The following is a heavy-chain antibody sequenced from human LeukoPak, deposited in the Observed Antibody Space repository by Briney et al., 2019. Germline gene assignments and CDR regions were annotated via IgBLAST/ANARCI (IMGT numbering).Heavy chain of an antibody. CDR1: GFTFSSYA. J-gene: IGHJ4*02. Sequence: GGSLRLSCAASGFTFSSYAMSWVRQAPGKGLEWVSGISDSGGGTYYADSVKGRFTISRDNAKRSLYLQMNSLRAEDTAVYYCARGDETAILDYWGQGTLVTVSS. D-gene: IGHD5-18*01. CDR3: ARGDETAILDY. V-gene: IGHV3-23*01. CDR2: ISDSGGGT.